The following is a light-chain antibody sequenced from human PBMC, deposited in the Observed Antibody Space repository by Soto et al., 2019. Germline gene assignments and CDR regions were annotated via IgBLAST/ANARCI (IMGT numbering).Light chain of an antibody. V-gene: IGKV2-30*01. Sequence: DVVMTQSPLSLPVTLGQPASISCRSSQSLVYSAGNTDLNWFQQRPGQSPRRLIYKVSNRDSGVPDRFSGSWSCTDFTLKISRVEAEDVGVYYCMQGTHWPPGWTFGQGPKLAIK. CDR2: KVS. J-gene: IGKJ2*02. CDR1: QSLVYSAGNTD. CDR3: MQGTHWPPGWT.